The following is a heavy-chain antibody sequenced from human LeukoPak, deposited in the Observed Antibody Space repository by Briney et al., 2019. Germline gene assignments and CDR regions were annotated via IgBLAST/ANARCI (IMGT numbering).Heavy chain of an antibody. V-gene: IGHV1-18*01. CDR1: GYTFTSYG. Sequence: ASVKVSCKASGYTFTSYGISWVRQAPGQGLEWMGWISAYNGNTNYAQKLQGRVTMTTDTSTSTAYMELRSLRSDDTAVCYCARDRYYDSSGYYGLDYWGQGTLVTVSS. D-gene: IGHD3-22*01. CDR2: ISAYNGNT. J-gene: IGHJ4*02. CDR3: ARDRYYDSSGYYGLDY.